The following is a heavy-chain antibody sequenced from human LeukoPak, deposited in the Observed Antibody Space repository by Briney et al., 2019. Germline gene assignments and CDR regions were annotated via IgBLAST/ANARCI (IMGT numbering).Heavy chain of an antibody. V-gene: IGHV5-51*01. Sequence: RGESLKISCKGSGYSFTSYWIGWVRQLPGKGLEWMGIIYPGDSDTRYSPSFQGQVTISADKSISTAYLQWSSLKASDTAMYYCERRGGGIAAAGIDFDFWGQGTLVTVSS. J-gene: IGHJ4*02. CDR1: GYSFTSYW. D-gene: IGHD6-13*01. CDR2: IYPGDSDT. CDR3: ERRGGGIAAAGIDFDF.